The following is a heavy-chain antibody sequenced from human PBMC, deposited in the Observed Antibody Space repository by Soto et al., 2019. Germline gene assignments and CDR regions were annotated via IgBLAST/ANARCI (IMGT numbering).Heavy chain of an antibody. Sequence: QVQLQQWGAGLLKASETLSLTCAVVGDSLRGQSWNWIRQSPGKGLEWIGELDQSGGTNYNPSLTSRAIISDDTSKNQFSLTLTSVTAADTAVYYYAREDSYGWSGESLDVWGQGTTVTVSS. CDR1: GDSLRGQS. D-gene: IGHD6-19*01. CDR2: LDQSGGT. J-gene: IGHJ6*02. CDR3: AREDSYGWSGESLDV. V-gene: IGHV4-34*01.